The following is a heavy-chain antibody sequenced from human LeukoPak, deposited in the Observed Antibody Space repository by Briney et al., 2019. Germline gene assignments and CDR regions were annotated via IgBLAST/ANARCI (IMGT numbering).Heavy chain of an antibody. Sequence: PGGSLRLSCAASGFSFSSYWMSWVRQAPGKGLEWVANIKQDGSEKYYVGSVKGRFTISRDNARNSLYLQMNSLRAEDTAVYYCARDAATHWEYWGQGTLVTVSS. CDR1: GFSFSSYW. J-gene: IGHJ4*02. D-gene: IGHD1-26*01. CDR3: ARDAATHWEY. V-gene: IGHV3-7*01. CDR2: IKQDGSEK.